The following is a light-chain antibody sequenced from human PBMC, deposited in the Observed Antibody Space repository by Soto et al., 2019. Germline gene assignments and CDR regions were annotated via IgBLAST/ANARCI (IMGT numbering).Light chain of an antibody. CDR3: QHYNSYSEA. CDR1: QTISIW. Sequence: DIQMTQSASTLSGSVGGRVTITSRASQTISIWLAWYQQKPGKAPKLLSYKASTLKSGVPSRFRGSGSGTDFTLTISSLKPDDFATYYCQHYNSYSEAFGQGTKVDIK. CDR2: KAS. J-gene: IGKJ1*01. V-gene: IGKV1-5*03.